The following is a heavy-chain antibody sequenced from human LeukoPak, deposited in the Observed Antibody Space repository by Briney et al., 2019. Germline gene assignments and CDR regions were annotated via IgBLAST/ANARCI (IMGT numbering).Heavy chain of an antibody. J-gene: IGHJ6*03. Sequence: ASVKVSCKASGGTFSSYAISWVRQAPGQGLEWMGGIIPIFGTANYAQKFQGRVTITADKSTSTAYMELSSLRSEDTAVYYCDRPRRGLVLCATDRSYYCMDVWGKGTTVTVSS. D-gene: IGHD4/OR15-4a*01. CDR1: GGTFSSYA. V-gene: IGHV1-69*06. CDR2: IIPIFGTA. CDR3: DRPRRGLVLCATDRSYYCMDV.